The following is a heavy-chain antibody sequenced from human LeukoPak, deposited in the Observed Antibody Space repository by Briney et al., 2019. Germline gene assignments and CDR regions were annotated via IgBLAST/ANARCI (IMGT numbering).Heavy chain of an antibody. CDR1: GYTLTELS. CDR2: FDPEDGET. J-gene: IGHJ4*02. D-gene: IGHD1-26*01. V-gene: IGHV1-24*01. Sequence: ASVTVSCTVSGYTLTELSMHWVRQAPGKGLEWMGGFDPEDGETIHAQKFQGRVTMTEDTSTDTAYMELSSLRSEDTAVYYCATGLVGATTLWGQGTLVTVSS. CDR3: ATGLVGATTL.